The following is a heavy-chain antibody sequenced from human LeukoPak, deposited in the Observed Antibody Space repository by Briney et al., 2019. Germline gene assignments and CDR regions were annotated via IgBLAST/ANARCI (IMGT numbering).Heavy chain of an antibody. CDR1: GFTFSSYA. CDR2: ISGSGFST. CDR3: ARAKPKNMVRGLIMRRESRYYFDY. D-gene: IGHD3-10*01. Sequence: GGSLRLSCAASGFTFSSYAMSWVRQAPGKGLEWVSAISGSGFSTYYADSVKGRFTISRDNSKSTLYIQMNSLRAEDTAVYYCARAKPKNMVRGLIMRRESRYYFDYWGQGTLVTVSS. V-gene: IGHV3-23*01. J-gene: IGHJ4*02.